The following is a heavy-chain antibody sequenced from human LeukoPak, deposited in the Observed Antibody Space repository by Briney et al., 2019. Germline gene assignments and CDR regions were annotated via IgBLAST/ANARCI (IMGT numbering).Heavy chain of an antibody. CDR3: ARMGYYYDSSGYYSLYYYYYMDV. D-gene: IGHD3-22*01. J-gene: IGHJ6*03. CDR1: GFSLSTSGMC. CDR2: IDWDDDK. Sequence: SGPALVKPTQTLTLTCTFSGFSLSTSGMCVSWIRQPPGKALEWLARIDWDDDKYYSTSLKTRLTISKDTSKNQVVLIMTNMDPVDTATYYCARMGYYYDSSGYYSLYYYYYMDVWGKGTTVTVSS. V-gene: IGHV2-70*11.